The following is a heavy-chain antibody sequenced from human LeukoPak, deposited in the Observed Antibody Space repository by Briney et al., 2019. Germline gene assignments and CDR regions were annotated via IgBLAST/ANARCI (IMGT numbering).Heavy chain of an antibody. J-gene: IGHJ1*01. D-gene: IGHD3-22*01. Sequence: PGGSLRLSCAASGFTLNNAWMSWVRQAPGKGLEWLGRIKRETDGGTIDYAAPVKGRFTISRDDSRNTLYLQMDSLKIEDTAVYYCTTDRYYDISELQFQHWGQGTLVTVSS. CDR1: GFTLNNAW. CDR2: IKRETDGGTI. V-gene: IGHV3-15*01. CDR3: TTDRYYDISELQFQH.